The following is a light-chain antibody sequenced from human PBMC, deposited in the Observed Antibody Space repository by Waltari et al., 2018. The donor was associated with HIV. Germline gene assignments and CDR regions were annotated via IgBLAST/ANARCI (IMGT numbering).Light chain of an antibody. J-gene: IGLJ2*01. CDR1: ALPDQY. CDR3: QSADISGSLGV. Sequence: YELTPAPSVSVSPGQTARIICSGDALPDQYTHWYQQRPGQAPVLVMYKDNERPSGIPERFSGSSSGTRVTLTISGVQAEDEADYYCQSADISGSLGVFGGGTKLTVL. V-gene: IGLV3-25*03. CDR2: KDN.